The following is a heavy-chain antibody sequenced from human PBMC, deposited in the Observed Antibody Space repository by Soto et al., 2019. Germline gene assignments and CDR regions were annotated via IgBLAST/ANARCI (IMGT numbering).Heavy chain of an antibody. CDR2: IYYSGST. D-gene: IGHD3-22*01. J-gene: IGHJ4*02. CDR1: GGSISSSSYY. CDR3: ARSVAWGYDSSGPLDY. V-gene: IGHV4-39*01. Sequence: QLQLQESGPGLVKPSETLSLTCTVSGGSISSSSYYWGWIRQPPGKGLEWIGSIYYSGSTYYNPSLKSRVTISVDTSKNQFSLKLSSVTAADTAVYYCARSVAWGYDSSGPLDYWGQGTLVTVSS.